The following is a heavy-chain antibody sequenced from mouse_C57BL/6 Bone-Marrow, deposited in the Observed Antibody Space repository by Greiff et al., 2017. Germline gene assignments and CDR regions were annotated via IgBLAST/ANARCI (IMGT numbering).Heavy chain of an antibody. Sequence: QVHVKQSGAELVRPGASVTLSCKASGYTFTDYEMHWVKQTPVHGLEWIGAIDPETGGTAYNQKFKGKAILTADKSSSTAYMELRSLTSEDSAVYYCTRGDPMPYFDYWGQGTTLTVSS. J-gene: IGHJ2*01. CDR3: TRGDPMPYFDY. V-gene: IGHV1-15*01. CDR2: IDPETGGT. D-gene: IGHD6-5*01. CDR1: GYTFTDYE.